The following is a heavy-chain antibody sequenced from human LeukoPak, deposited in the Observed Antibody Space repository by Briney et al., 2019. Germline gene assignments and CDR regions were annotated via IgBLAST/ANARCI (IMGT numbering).Heavy chain of an antibody. Sequence: SETLSLTCTVSGGSISSYYWSWIRQPPGKGLEWIGYIYYSGSTNYNPSLKSRVTISVDKSKNQFSLKLSSVTAADTAVYYCARDEGVAAAGTGHYMDVWGKGTTVTVSS. V-gene: IGHV4-59*12. D-gene: IGHD6-13*01. CDR2: IYYSGST. CDR1: GGSISSYY. J-gene: IGHJ6*03. CDR3: ARDEGVAAAGTGHYMDV.